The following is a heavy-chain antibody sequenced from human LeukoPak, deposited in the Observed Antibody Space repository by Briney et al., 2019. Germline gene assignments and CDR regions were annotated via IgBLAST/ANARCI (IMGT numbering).Heavy chain of an antibody. J-gene: IGHJ4*02. CDR1: GYIFTSCG. CDR2: ISAYKGNT. Sequence: ASLKVSFKASGYIFTSCGINWVRQAPGQGLEWMGWISAYKGNTNYAQKLQGRVTMTTDTSTSTAYMELRSLRSDDTAVYYCARIWVRGVTLFDYWGQGTLVTVSS. CDR3: ARIWVRGVTLFDY. D-gene: IGHD3-10*01. V-gene: IGHV1-18*04.